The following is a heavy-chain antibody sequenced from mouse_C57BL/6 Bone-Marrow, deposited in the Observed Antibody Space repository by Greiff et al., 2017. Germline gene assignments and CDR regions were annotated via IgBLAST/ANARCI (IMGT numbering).Heavy chain of an antibody. Sequence: QVQLQQPGAELVRPGSSVKLSCKASGYTFTSYWMDWVKQRPGQGLEWIGNIYPSDSETHYNQKFKDKATLPVDKSSSTAYMQLSSLTSEDSAVYYCARFYDGYYDYFDYWGQGTTRTVSS. D-gene: IGHD2-3*01. V-gene: IGHV1-61*01. CDR3: ARFYDGYYDYFDY. J-gene: IGHJ2*01. CDR2: IYPSDSET. CDR1: GYTFTSYW.